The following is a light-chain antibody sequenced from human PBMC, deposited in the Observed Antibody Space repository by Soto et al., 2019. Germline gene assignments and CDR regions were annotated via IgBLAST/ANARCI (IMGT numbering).Light chain of an antibody. CDR3: QQYGSSPLIT. CDR2: DAS. CDR1: QSVSSSY. J-gene: IGKJ5*01. Sequence: EIVLTQSPGTLSLSPGDRATLSCRAIQSVSSSYLAWYQQKPGQAPRLLIYDASTRAPGIPARFSGSGSGTDFILTISSLEPEDFAVYYCQQYGSSPLITFGQGTRLEIK. V-gene: IGKV3-20*01.